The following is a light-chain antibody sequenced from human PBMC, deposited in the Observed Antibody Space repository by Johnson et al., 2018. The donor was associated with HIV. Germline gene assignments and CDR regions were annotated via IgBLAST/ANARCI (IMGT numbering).Light chain of an antibody. CDR1: SSNIGNNY. CDR2: QTN. Sequence: QSVFTQPPSVSAAPGQKVTISCSGSSSNIGNNYVSWYQQLPGTAPKLLIYQTNKRPSGIPDRFSGSKSGTSATLGITGLQTGDEADYYCGTWDSSLSAYAFGTGTKVTVL. V-gene: IGLV1-51*02. J-gene: IGLJ1*01. CDR3: GTWDSSLSAYA.